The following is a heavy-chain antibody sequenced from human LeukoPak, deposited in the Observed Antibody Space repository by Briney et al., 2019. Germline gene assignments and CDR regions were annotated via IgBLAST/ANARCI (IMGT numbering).Heavy chain of an antibody. CDR1: GFTVSTNY. V-gene: IGHV3-53*01. D-gene: IGHD2-21*01. Sequence: PGGSLRLSCAASGFTVSTNYMSWARQAPEKGLEFVSGIYENGGTTYYADSVKGRFSISRDNSKNTLYLQMDSLRGEDTAVYYCAKDFRIGYSAHFDYWGQGALVTVSS. J-gene: IGHJ4*02. CDR2: IYENGGTT. CDR3: AKDFRIGYSAHFDY.